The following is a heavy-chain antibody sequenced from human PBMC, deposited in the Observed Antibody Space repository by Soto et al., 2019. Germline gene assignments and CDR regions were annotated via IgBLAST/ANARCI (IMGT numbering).Heavy chain of an antibody. CDR2: ISSTTNYI. J-gene: IGHJ4*02. Sequence: GGSLRLYCSTSGVTFTRYSMNWVRQAPGKGLEWVSSISSTTNYIYYADSMKGRFTVSRDNAKNSVYLEMNSLSAEDTALYYCARESEDLTSNFDYWGQGTLVTVSS. V-gene: IGHV3-21*01. CDR1: GVTFTRYS. CDR3: ARESEDLTSNFDY.